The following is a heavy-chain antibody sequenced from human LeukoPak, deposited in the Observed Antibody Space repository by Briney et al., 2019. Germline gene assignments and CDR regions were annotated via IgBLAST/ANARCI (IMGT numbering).Heavy chain of an antibody. J-gene: IGHJ3*02. Sequence: SQTLSLTCTVSGGSISSGDYYWSWIRQPPGKGLEWMGYIYYSGSTYYNPSLKSRVTISVDTSKNQFSLKLSSVTAADTDVYYCARWTGLSDAFDIWGQGTMVTVSS. CDR1: GGSISSGDYY. D-gene: IGHD3/OR15-3a*01. CDR3: ARWTGLSDAFDI. V-gene: IGHV4-30-4*08. CDR2: IYYSGST.